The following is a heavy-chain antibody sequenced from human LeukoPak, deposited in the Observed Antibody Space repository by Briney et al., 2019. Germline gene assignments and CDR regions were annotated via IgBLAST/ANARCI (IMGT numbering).Heavy chain of an antibody. CDR3: AKVSGRTVVTFFDY. J-gene: IGHJ4*02. CDR2: ISGSGGST. CDR1: GFTFSSCA. D-gene: IGHD4-23*01. Sequence: GGSLRLSCAASGFTFSSCAMSWVRQAPGKGLEWVSAISGSGGSTYYADSVKGRFTISRDNSKNTLYLQMNSLRAEDTAVYYCAKVSGRTVVTFFDYWGQGTLVTVSS. V-gene: IGHV3-23*01.